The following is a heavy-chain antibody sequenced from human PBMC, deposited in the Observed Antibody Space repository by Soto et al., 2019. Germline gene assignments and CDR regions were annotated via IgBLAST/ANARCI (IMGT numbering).Heavy chain of an antibody. Sequence: QVQLLQSGAEVKKPGSSVKVSCKASGGTFSSYAISWVLQAPGQWLEWMGGIIPIFGTANYAQKFQGRITITADESTSTAYMELSSLRSEDTAVYSCARGSPAAIRDGMDVRGQGTTVTVSS. CDR3: ARGSPAAIRDGMDV. J-gene: IGHJ6*02. CDR1: GGTFSSYA. CDR2: IIPIFGTA. V-gene: IGHV1-69*01. D-gene: IGHD2-2*01.